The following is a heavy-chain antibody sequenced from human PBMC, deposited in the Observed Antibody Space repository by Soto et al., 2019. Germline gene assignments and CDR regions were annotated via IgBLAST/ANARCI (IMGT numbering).Heavy chain of an antibody. CDR1: GGSITYYH. Sequence: SETLSLTCTVSGGSITYYHWSWIRQPAGKGLEWIGRIYSSGSTNYNPSLKSRVTMSVDTSKNKFSLNLDSVTAADTAVYYCARAGFGETLLFDSWGQGALVTVSS. D-gene: IGHD3-10*01. J-gene: IGHJ4*02. CDR3: ARAGFGETLLFDS. V-gene: IGHV4-4*07. CDR2: IYSSGST.